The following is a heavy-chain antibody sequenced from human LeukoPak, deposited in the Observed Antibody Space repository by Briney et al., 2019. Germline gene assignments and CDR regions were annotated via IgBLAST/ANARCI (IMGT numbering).Heavy chain of an antibody. Sequence: GGSLRLSCAASGFTSSSYGMHWVRQAPGKGLEWVAVISYDGSNKYYADSVKGRFTISRDNSKNTLYLQMNSLRAEDTAVYYCARLAVAGDWYFDLWGRGTLVTVSS. J-gene: IGHJ2*01. CDR2: ISYDGSNK. CDR1: GFTSSSYG. V-gene: IGHV3-30*03. CDR3: ARLAVAGDWYFDL. D-gene: IGHD6-19*01.